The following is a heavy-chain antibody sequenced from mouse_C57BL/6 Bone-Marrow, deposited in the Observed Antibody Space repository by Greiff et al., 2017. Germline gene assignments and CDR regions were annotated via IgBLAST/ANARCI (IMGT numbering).Heavy chain of an antibody. CDR1: GYTFTSYW. J-gene: IGHJ4*01. CDR2: IYPGSGST. CDR3: ARGGSGAMDY. Sequence: QVQLKQPGAELVKPGASVKMSCKASGYTFTSYWITWVKQRPGQGLEWIGDIYPGSGSTTYNEKFKSKATLTVDTSSSTAYMQLSSLTSEDSAVYYCARGGSGAMDYWGQGTSVTVSS. V-gene: IGHV1-55*01.